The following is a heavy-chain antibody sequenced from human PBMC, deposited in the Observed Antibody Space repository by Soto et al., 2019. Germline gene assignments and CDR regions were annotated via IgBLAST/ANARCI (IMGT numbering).Heavy chain of an antibody. CDR3: AREAQYYSAFDY. CDR1: GFTFSSYA. Sequence: QVQLVESGGGVVQPGRSLRLSCAASGFTFSSYAMHWVRQAPGKGLEWVAVISYDGSNKYYADSVKGRFTISRDNSENTLYLQMNSLRAEDTAVYYCAREAQYYSAFDYWGQGTLVTVSS. D-gene: IGHD3-10*01. J-gene: IGHJ4*02. V-gene: IGHV3-30-3*01. CDR2: ISYDGSNK.